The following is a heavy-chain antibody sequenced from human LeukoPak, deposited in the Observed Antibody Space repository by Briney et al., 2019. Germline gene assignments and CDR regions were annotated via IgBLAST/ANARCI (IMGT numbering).Heavy chain of an antibody. J-gene: IGHJ4*02. CDR2: INQDGSEK. V-gene: IGHV3-7*04. CDR1: GFSFSSYW. CDR3: ARYSALDY. D-gene: IGHD4-11*01. Sequence: GGSLRLSCAASGFSFSSYWLSWVRQAPGKGLQWVANINQDGSEKYYVDSVKGRFTISRDNAKNSLYLQMKSLRTEDTAVYCCARYSALDYWGQGTLVTVSS.